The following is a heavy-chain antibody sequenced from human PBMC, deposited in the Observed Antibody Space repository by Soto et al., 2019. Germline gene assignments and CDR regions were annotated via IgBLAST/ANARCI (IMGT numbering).Heavy chain of an antibody. J-gene: IGHJ4*02. Sequence: ESGGGLVQPGRSLRLSCAASGFTFDDYAMHWVRQAPGKGLEWVSGISWNSGSIGYADSVKGRFTISRDNAKNSLYLQMNSLRAEDTALYYCAKDILSRGTTFDYWGQGTLVTVSS. CDR2: ISWNSGSI. CDR1: GFTFDDYA. V-gene: IGHV3-9*01. D-gene: IGHD3-16*01. CDR3: AKDILSRGTTFDY.